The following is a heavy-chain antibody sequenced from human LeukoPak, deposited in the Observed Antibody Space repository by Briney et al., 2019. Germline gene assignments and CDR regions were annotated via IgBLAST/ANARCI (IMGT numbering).Heavy chain of an antibody. Sequence: ASVKVSFTTSGYTFTSYGISWVRQAPGQGLEWMGWTSSFSDNTKYAEKFQGRVTMTTEISTSTAYMELRSLRFDDTAVYYCARVQVKTRGSYFRDDYWGQGTLVTVSS. CDR3: ARVQVKTRGSYFRDDY. D-gene: IGHD3-16*01. CDR2: TSSFSDNT. V-gene: IGHV1-18*01. CDR1: GYTFTSYG. J-gene: IGHJ4*02.